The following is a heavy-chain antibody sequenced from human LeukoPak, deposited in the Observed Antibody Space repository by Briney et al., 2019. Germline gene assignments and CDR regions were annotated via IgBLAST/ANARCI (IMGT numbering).Heavy chain of an antibody. J-gene: IGHJ6*03. V-gene: IGHV4-34*01. CDR1: GESLSTYY. Sequence: PSETLSLTCAVYGESLSTYYWSWIRQPPGKGLEWIGEINHSGSTNYNPSLESRVTISVDTSKNQFSLKLSSVTAADTAVYFCARGFGYMVRGVVYYYYYMDVWGKGTTVTVSS. D-gene: IGHD3-10*01. CDR3: ARGFGYMVRGVVYYYYYMDV. CDR2: INHSGST.